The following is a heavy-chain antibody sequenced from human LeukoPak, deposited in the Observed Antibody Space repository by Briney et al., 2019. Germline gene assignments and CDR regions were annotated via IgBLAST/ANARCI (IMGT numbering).Heavy chain of an antibody. CDR1: GFTFEDYA. CDR2: ISWNSDNI. CDR3: ARDLHAFDI. V-gene: IGHV3-9*01. J-gene: IGHJ3*02. Sequence: GGSLRLSCTTSGFTFEDYAMHWVRQAPGKGLEWVSGISWNSDNIGYADSVKGRFTVSRDNAKNSLYLQMNSLRAEDTAVYYCARDLHAFDIWGQGTMVTVSS.